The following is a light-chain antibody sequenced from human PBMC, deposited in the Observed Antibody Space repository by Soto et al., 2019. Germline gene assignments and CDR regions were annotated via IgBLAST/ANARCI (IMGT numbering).Light chain of an antibody. V-gene: IGLV1-44*01. CDR2: SNN. CDR1: SYNIGSNT. Sequence: HSVLTQPPSSSGTPGQRVPISCSGSSYNIGSNTVNWYQQLPGTAPKLLIYSNNQRPSGVPDRFSGSKSGTSASLAISGLQSEDEDDYYCAAGDDSLNGVVVGGGTKLTVL. J-gene: IGLJ2*01. CDR3: AAGDDSLNGVV.